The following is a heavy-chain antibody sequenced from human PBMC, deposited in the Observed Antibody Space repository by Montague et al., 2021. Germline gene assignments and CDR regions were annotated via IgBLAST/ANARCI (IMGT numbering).Heavy chain of an antibody. V-gene: IGHV4-4*02. CDR3: ARDNGYCNITSCSPLTY. Sequence: SETLSLTSAVSGGSISSINWWSWVRQPPGKGLEWIGEILHTGSTNYNPSLKSRVTISVDKSKNQFSLKLSSVTAAATAVYYCARDNGYCNITSCSPLTYWGQGTLVTVSS. J-gene: IGHJ4*02. CDR2: ILHTGST. CDR1: GGSISSINW. D-gene: IGHD2-2*03.